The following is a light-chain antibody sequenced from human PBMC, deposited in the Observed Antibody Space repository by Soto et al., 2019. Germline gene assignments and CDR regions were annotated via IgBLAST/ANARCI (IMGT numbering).Light chain of an antibody. V-gene: IGLV2-8*01. CDR2: EVS. CDR1: SSDVGGYSY. J-gene: IGLJ2*01. Sequence: QSVLSQPPSASGSAGQSVTISCTGASSDVGGYSYVSWYQQHPGKAPKLMIYEVSKRPSGVPDRFSGSKSGNTASLTVSGLQAEDEADYYCSSYGGSNNLVFGGGTQLTVL. CDR3: SSYGGSNNLV.